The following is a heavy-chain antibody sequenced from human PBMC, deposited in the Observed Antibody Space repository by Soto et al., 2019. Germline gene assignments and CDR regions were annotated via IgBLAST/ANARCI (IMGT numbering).Heavy chain of an antibody. D-gene: IGHD2-2*01. Sequence: QAQLEQSGAEVKKPGSSVKVSCKASRVAFNKFIVTWVREAPGLGLEWVGGIIPVFGTANYAQKFQGRVTITADESTSTSYMEVNNLRSEDTAVYYCAKVRYSSPMGYYYGMDVWGQGTTVTVSS. CDR3: AKVRYSSPMGYYYGMDV. V-gene: IGHV1-69*01. J-gene: IGHJ6*02. CDR2: IIPVFGTA. CDR1: RVAFNKFI.